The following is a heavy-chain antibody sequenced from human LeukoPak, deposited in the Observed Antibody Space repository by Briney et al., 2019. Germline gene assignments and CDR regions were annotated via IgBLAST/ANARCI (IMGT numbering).Heavy chain of an antibody. CDR2: ISSSSSYI. V-gene: IGHV3-21*01. J-gene: IGHJ5*02. CDR1: GFTFSSYS. Sequence: PGGSLRLSCAASGFTFSSYSMNWVRQAPGKGLEWVSSISSSSSYIYYADSVKGRFTISRDNAKNSLYLQMNSLRAEDTAVYYCAREMGSSSWYNWFDPWGQGTLVTVSS. D-gene: IGHD6-13*01. CDR3: AREMGSSSWYNWFDP.